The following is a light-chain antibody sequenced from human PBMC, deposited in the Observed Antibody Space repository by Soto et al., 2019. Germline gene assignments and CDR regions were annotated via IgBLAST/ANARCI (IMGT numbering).Light chain of an antibody. Sequence: EIVLTQSPATLSLSPRERATLSCRASQSVSSYLVWYQQKPGQAPRLLIYDASNRATGIPARFSGSGSGTDFTLTISSLEPEDFAVYYCQHRSNWPPLTFGGGTKVEIK. CDR2: DAS. V-gene: IGKV3-11*01. CDR3: QHRSNWPPLT. J-gene: IGKJ4*01. CDR1: QSVSSY.